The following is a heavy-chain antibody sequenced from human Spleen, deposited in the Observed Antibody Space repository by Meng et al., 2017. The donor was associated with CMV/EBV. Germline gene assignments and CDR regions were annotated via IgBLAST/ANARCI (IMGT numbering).Heavy chain of an antibody. V-gene: IGHV4-61*08. J-gene: IGHJ3*02. Sequence: GSLRPSCTVSGDSVSSGAYYWSWIRQPPGKRLEWIGYIYYSGSTNYSPSLRSRVTISSDTSKNQFSLKLISVTAADTAVYYCARDHGSSTNYYDSSGYIDAFDIWGQGTMVTVSS. CDR1: GDSVSSGAYY. D-gene: IGHD3-22*01. CDR3: ARDHGSSTNYYDSSGYIDAFDI. CDR2: IYYSGST.